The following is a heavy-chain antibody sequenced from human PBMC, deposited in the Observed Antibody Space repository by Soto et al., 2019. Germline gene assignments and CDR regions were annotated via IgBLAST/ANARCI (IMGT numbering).Heavy chain of an antibody. CDR3: VSEQWLGYYYYYYMDV. CDR1: GFTFSSYA. Sequence: GGSLRLSCAASGFTFSSYAMSWVRQAPGKGLEWVSAISGSGGSTYYADSVKGRFTISRDNSKNTLYLQMNSLRAEDTAVYYCVSEQWLGYYYYYYMDVWGKGTTVTVSS. CDR2: ISGSGGST. V-gene: IGHV3-23*01. D-gene: IGHD6-19*01. J-gene: IGHJ6*03.